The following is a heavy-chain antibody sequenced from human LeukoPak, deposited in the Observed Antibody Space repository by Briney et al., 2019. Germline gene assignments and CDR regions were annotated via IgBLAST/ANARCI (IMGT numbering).Heavy chain of an antibody. J-gene: IGHJ3*02. Sequence: GRSLRLSCAASGFTFSSYGMHWVRQAPGKGLEWVAVISYDGSNKYYADSVKGRFTISRDNSKNTLYLQMNSLRAEDTAVHYCARDVRRRIYGAFDIWGQGTMVTVSS. V-gene: IGHV3-30*19. CDR3: ARDVRRRIYGAFDI. CDR2: ISYDGSNK. CDR1: GFTFSSYG. D-gene: IGHD3-16*01.